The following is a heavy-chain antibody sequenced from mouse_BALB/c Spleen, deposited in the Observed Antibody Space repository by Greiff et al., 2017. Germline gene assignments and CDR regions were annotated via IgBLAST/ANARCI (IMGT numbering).Heavy chain of an antibody. J-gene: IGHJ3*01. D-gene: IGHD2-2*01. CDR2: IDPSDSYT. CDR1: GYTFTSYW. Sequence: VQLQQPGAELVKPGASVKMSCKASGYTFTSYWMHWVKQRPGQGLEWIGTIDPSDSYTSYNQKFKGKATLTVDTSSSTAYMQLSSLTSEDSAVYYCTIYGYDPAWFAYWGQGTLVTVSA. CDR3: TIYGYDPAWFAY. V-gene: IGHV1S127*01.